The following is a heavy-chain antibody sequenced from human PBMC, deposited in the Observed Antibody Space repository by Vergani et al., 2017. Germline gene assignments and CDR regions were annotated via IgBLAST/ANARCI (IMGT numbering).Heavy chain of an antibody. CDR3: ARDRVDIVATTTYYYYYYGMDV. CDR2: IYSGGST. J-gene: IGHJ6*02. D-gene: IGHD5-12*01. CDR1: GFTVSSNY. V-gene: IGHV3-53*04. Sequence: VDSGGGLVQPGGSLRLSCAASGFTVSSNYMSWVRQAPGKGLEWVSVIYSGGSTYYADSVKGRFTISRHNSKNTLYLQMNSLRAEDTAVYYCARDRVDIVATTTYYYYYYGMDVWGQGTTVTVSS.